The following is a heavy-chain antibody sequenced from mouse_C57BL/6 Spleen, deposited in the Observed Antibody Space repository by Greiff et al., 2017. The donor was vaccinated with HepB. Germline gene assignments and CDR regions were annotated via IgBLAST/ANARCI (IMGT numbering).Heavy chain of an antibody. CDR2: INYDGSST. CDR1: GFTFSDYY. Sequence: EVKLMESEGGLVQPGSSMKLSCTASGFTFSDYYMAWVRQVPEKGLEWVANINYDGSSTYYLDSLKSRFIISRDNAKNILYLQMSSLKSEDTATYYCARVGSNWYFDVWGTGTTVTVSS. CDR3: ARVGSNWYFDV. J-gene: IGHJ1*03. D-gene: IGHD5-1*01. V-gene: IGHV5-16*01.